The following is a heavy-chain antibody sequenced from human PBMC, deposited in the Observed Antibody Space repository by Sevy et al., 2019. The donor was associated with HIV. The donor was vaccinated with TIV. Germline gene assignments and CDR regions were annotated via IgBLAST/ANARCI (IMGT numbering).Heavy chain of an antibody. CDR1: GFTFAKYS. J-gene: IGHJ4*02. D-gene: IGHD2-8*01. CDR3: AREGCTHPHHY. V-gene: IGHV3-23*01. Sequence: GGSLRISCAASGFTFAKYSMSWVRQAPGKGLEWVSTFSFGCGRINYADSVKGRFTISRDDSKNTLFLQMNSLIAEDTATYFCAREGCTHPHHYWGQGTLVTVSS. CDR2: FSFGCGRI.